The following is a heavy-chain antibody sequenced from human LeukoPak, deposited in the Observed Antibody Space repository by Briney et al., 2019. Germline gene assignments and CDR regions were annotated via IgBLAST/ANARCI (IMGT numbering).Heavy chain of an antibody. CDR3: ARDPEVPDYYSYMDV. V-gene: IGHV3-21*01. CDR2: ISSGGAYT. Sequence: GGSLRLSCTGSGLIFSSYGLFWVRQAPGKGLEWVSAISSGGAYTYYADSVKGRFTISRDNALNSVSLQMNGLRAEDTAIYYCARDPEVPDYYSYMDVWGKGTTVTVSS. J-gene: IGHJ6*03. CDR1: GLIFSSYG.